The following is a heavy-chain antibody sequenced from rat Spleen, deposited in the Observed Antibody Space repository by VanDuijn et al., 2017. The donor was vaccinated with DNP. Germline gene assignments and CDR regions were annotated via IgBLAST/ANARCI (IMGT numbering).Heavy chain of an antibody. CDR1: GFSLTSYN. D-gene: IGHD1-5*01. CDR2: IWNTGGT. CDR3: TRGYRYNPPYAMDP. V-gene: IGHV2-41*01. Sequence: QVQLKESGPGLVQPSQTLSLTCTVAGFSLTSYNVHWVRQPPGKGLEWMGIIWNTGGTRYNSALKSRLSISKDTYKSQVFLRLNSLQTEDTAIYFCTRGYRYNPPYAMDPWGQGTSVTVSS. J-gene: IGHJ4*01.